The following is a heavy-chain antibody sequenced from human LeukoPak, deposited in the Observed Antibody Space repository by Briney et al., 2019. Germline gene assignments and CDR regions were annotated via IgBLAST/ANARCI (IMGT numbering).Heavy chain of an antibody. CDR3: ARDVAGGQQWLVQYLDY. Sequence: PGGSLRLSCAASGFTFSSYSMNWVRQAPGKGLEWVSSISSSSSYIYYADSVKGRFTISRDNAKNPLYLQMNSPRAEDTAVYYCARDVAGGQQWLVQYLDYWGQGTLVTVSS. CDR1: GFTFSSYS. V-gene: IGHV3-21*01. D-gene: IGHD6-19*01. J-gene: IGHJ4*02. CDR2: ISSSSSYI.